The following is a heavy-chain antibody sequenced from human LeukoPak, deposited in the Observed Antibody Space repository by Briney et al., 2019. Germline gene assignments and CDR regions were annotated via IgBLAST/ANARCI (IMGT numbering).Heavy chain of an antibody. V-gene: IGHV4-59*01. D-gene: IGHD3-10*01. CDR2: IHYTGNT. CDR1: GGSFSGYY. J-gene: IGHJ4*02. CDR3: ARGYGSGSYNNFNK. Sequence: SETLSLTCAVYGGSFSGYYWSWIRQPPGKGLEWIGYIHYTGNTDYNPSLTSRVTVSVDTSKNQFSLMLTSVTAADTAVYYCARGYGSGSYNNFNKWGQGLLVAVSS.